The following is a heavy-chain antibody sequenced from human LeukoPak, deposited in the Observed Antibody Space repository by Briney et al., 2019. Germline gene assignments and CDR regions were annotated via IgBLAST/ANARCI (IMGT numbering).Heavy chain of an antibody. D-gene: IGHD6-13*01. CDR1: GYTFTSYY. J-gene: IGHJ4*02. CDR2: INPSGGST. CDR3: AREWGQQLVSDY. Sequence: ASVKVSCKASGYTFTSYYMHWVRQAPGQGLEWMGIINPSGGSTSYAQKFQCRVTMTRDTSTSTVYMELSSLRSEDTAVYYCAREWGQQLVSDYWGQGTLVTVSS. V-gene: IGHV1-46*01.